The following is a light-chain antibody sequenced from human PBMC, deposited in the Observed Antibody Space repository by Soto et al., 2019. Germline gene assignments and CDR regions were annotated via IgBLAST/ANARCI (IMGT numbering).Light chain of an antibody. CDR3: SSYTKSSPYV. J-gene: IGLJ1*01. V-gene: IGLV2-14*02. CDR2: EGS. Sequence: QSALTQPASVSGSPGQSITISCTGTSSDVGSYNLVSWYQQHPGKAPKLMIYEGSKRPSGVSNRFSGSKSANTASLTISGLQAEDEADYYCSSYTKSSPYVFGTGTKLTVL. CDR1: SSDVGSYNL.